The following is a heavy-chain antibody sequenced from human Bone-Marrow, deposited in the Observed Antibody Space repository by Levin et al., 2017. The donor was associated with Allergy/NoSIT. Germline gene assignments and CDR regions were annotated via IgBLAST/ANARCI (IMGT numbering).Heavy chain of an antibody. J-gene: IGHJ5*02. V-gene: IGHV3-74*01. CDR2: INSDGSST. CDR1: GFTFSSYW. Sequence: GESLKISCAASGFTFSSYWMHWVRQAPGKGLVWVSRINSDGSSTSYADSVKGRFTISRDNAKNTLYLQMNSLRAEDTAVYYCAREGNYYGSGSNNWFDPWGQGTLVTVSS. D-gene: IGHD3-10*01. CDR3: AREGNYYGSGSNNWFDP.